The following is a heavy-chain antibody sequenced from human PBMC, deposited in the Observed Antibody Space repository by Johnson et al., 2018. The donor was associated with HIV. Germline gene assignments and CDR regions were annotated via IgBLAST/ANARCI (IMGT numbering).Heavy chain of an antibody. V-gene: IGHV3-53*01. CDR3: ARAGTSGSYAFDF. CDR2: IYSGGST. Sequence: VQLMESGGGLIQPGGSLSLSCAASGFTVSSNYMSWVRQAPGKGLEWVSVIYSGGSTYYADSVKGRFTISRDHSTTTQYLQMTSLRAEDTAVYYWARAGTSGSYAFDFWSQVTMVTVSS. J-gene: IGHJ3*01. D-gene: IGHD3-22*01. CDR1: GFTVSSNY.